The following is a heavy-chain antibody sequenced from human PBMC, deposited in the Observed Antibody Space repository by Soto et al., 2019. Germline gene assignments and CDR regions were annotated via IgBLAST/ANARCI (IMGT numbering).Heavy chain of an antibody. CDR2: IIPIFGTA. CDR3: ARAPEICSSTSCYTGWFDP. CDR1: GGTFSSYA. J-gene: IGHJ5*02. D-gene: IGHD2-2*02. Sequence: SVKVSCKASGGTFSSYAISWVRQAPGQGLEWMGGIIPIFGTANYAQKFQGRVTITADESTSTAYMELSSLRSEDTAVYYCARAPEICSSTSCYTGWFDPWGQGTLVTVSS. V-gene: IGHV1-69*13.